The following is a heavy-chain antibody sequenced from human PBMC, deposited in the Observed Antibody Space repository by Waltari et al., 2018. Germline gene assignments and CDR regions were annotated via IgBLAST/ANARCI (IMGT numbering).Heavy chain of an antibody. Sequence: GLEWVSATSGSGGSTYYADSVKGRFTISRDNSKNTLYLQMNSLRAEDTAVYYCAKDGDGYNSYYYYYGMDVWGQGTTVTVSS. CDR2: TSGSGGST. CDR3: AKDGDGYNSYYYYYGMDV. D-gene: IGHD5-12*01. V-gene: IGHV3-23*01. J-gene: IGHJ6*02.